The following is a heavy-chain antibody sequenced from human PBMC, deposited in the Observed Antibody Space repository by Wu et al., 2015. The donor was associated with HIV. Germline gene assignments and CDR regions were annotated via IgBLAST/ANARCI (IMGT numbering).Heavy chain of an antibody. J-gene: IGHJ5*02. Sequence: QVQLVQSGAELKKPGASVKISCKGSGYTFRVYFIQWLRQAPGQGLEWMGWINPNSGYTNYAHKFRGRVTITTDESTSTAYMELSSLRSEDTAVYYCARDRTLGWFDPVGPGNPG. D-gene: IGHD2-2*01. V-gene: IGHV1-2*02. CDR3: ARDRTLGWFDP. CDR1: GYTFRVYF. CDR2: INPNSGYT.